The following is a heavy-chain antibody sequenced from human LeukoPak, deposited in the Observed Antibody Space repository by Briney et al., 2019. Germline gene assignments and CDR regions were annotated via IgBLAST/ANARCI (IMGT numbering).Heavy chain of an antibody. J-gene: IGHJ4*02. V-gene: IGHV4-34*01. CDR1: GVSFSGYY. D-gene: IGHD3-10*01. CDR3: ARSGRKYGSGSYFVY. Sequence: PSETLSLTCAVYGVSFSGYYWSWIRQPPGKGLEWIGEINHSGSTNYNPSLKSRVTISVDTSKNQFSLKLSSVTAADTAVYYCARSGRKYGSGSYFVYWGQGTLVTVSS. CDR2: INHSGST.